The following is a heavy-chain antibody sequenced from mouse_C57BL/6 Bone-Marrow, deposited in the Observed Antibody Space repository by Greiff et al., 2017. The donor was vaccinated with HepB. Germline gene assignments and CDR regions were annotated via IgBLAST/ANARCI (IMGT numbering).Heavy chain of an antibody. CDR1: GYTFTDYN. CDR3: ARDGYYTYWYFDV. Sequence: VQLQQSGPELVKPGASVKMSCKASGYTFTDYNMHWVKQSHGKSLEWIGYINPNNGGTSYNQKFKGKATLTVNKSSSTAYMELRSLTSEDSAVYYCARDGYYTYWYFDVWGTGTTVTVSS. D-gene: IGHD2-3*01. CDR2: INPNNGGT. J-gene: IGHJ1*03. V-gene: IGHV1-22*01.